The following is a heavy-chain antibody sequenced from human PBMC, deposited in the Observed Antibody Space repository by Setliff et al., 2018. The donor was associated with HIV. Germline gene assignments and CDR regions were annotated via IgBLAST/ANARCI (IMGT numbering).Heavy chain of an antibody. CDR2: IKTKTDGGTT. V-gene: IGHV3-15*01. CDR1: GFTFSSYS. Sequence: PGGSLRLSCAASGFTFSSYSMNWVRQAPGKGLEWVGRIKTKTDGGTTDYAAPVKGRFTISRDDSENTLYLQMISLKTEDTAVYYCTKGPGKGSFMDHWGQGTLVTVSS. CDR3: TKGPGKGSFMDH. D-gene: IGHD6-13*01. J-gene: IGHJ4*02.